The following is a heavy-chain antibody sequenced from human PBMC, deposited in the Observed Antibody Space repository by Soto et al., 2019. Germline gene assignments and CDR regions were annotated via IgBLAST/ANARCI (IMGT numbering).Heavy chain of an antibody. CDR1: GFTFSSYA. D-gene: IGHD3-3*01. Sequence: GGSLRLSCAASGFTFSSYAMSWVRQAPGKGLEWVSAISGSGGSTYYADSVKGRFTISRDNSKNTLYLQMNGLRAEDTAVYYCAKGYDFWSEGYFDYWGQGTLVTVSS. CDR3: AKGYDFWSEGYFDY. V-gene: IGHV3-23*01. J-gene: IGHJ4*02. CDR2: ISGSGGST.